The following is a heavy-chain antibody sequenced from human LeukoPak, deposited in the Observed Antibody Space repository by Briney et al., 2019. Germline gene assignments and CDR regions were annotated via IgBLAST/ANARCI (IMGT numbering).Heavy chain of an antibody. J-gene: IGHJ3*02. D-gene: IGHD1-1*01. Sequence: GGPLNLSCAPSGFTFSSYWMHWVRQAPGKGLEWVSRISNDGSSTSYADSVKGRFTISRDNAKNSLYLQMNSLKAEDTAVYYCARDDMLERPSFDIWGQGTVVTVSS. CDR1: GFTFSSYW. V-gene: IGHV3-74*01. CDR3: ARDDMLERPSFDI. CDR2: ISNDGSST.